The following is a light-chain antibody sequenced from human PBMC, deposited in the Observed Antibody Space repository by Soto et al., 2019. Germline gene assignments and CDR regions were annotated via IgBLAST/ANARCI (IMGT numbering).Light chain of an antibody. CDR2: DAS. CDR3: QQYGSSSVFT. Sequence: EIVLTQTPGNLSLSPGERATLSCRASQSVSKNYLAWYQQKPGQAPRLLIYDASSRATDIPDRFSGSGSGTDFTLTITRLEPEDFAVYYCQQYGSSSVFTFGPGTKVDIK. J-gene: IGKJ3*01. V-gene: IGKV3-20*01. CDR1: QSVSKNY.